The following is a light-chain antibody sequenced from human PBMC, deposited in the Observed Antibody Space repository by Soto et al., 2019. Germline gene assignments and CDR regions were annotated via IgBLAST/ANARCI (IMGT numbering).Light chain of an antibody. V-gene: IGKV1-27*01. CDR3: QKYNSDPLT. CDR1: QVISNY. Sequence: DIQMTQSPSSLSASVGDRFTITCRASQVISNYLAWYQQKPGKAPQLLIYGATTLQSGVPSRFSGSGSGTDFTLTIASLQPEDVATYYCQKYNSDPLTFGGGTKVDI. CDR2: GAT. J-gene: IGKJ4*01.